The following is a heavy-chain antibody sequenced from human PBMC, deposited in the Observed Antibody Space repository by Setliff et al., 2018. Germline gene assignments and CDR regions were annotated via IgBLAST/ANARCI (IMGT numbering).Heavy chain of an antibody. J-gene: IGHJ6*03. CDR2: LYIGGSA. CDR3: AREQWLDPPGYYYMDV. V-gene: IGHV4-61*09. D-gene: IGHD6-19*01. CDR1: GGSISSGSYY. Sequence: SETLSLTCTVSGGSISSGSYYWSWIRQPAGKGLEWIGHLYIGGSANYNPSLKSRVTMSIDTSKNQFSLKLNSVTAADMAVYYCAREQWLDPPGYYYMDVWAKGTTVTVSS.